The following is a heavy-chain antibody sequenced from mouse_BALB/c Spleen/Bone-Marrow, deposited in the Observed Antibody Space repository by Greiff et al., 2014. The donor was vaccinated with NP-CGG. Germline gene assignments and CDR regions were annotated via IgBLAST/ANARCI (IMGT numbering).Heavy chain of an antibody. CDR2: IDPANGNT. D-gene: IGHD2-14*01. CDR1: GFNIKDTY. V-gene: IGHV14-3*02. Sequence: VQLQQPGAELVKPGAPVKLSCTASGFNIKDTYMHWVKQRPEQGLEWIGRIDPANGNTKYDPKFQGKATITADTSSNTAYLQLNSLTSEDTAVYYCAQGYDWAMDYWGQGTSVTVSS. CDR3: AQGYDWAMDY. J-gene: IGHJ4*01.